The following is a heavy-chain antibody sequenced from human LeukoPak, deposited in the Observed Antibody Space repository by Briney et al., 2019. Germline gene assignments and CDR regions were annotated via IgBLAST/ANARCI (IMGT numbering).Heavy chain of an antibody. CDR3: AKGYTYYYDSSGYN. V-gene: IGHV3-23*01. CDR1: RFTFSSYA. Sequence: GGSLRLSCAASRFTFSSYAMSWVRQAPGKGLEWVSAISGSGGRTYYADSVKGRFTISRDNSKNTLYLQMNSLRAEDTAVYYCAKGYTYYYDSSGYNWGQGTLVTVSS. J-gene: IGHJ4*02. D-gene: IGHD3-22*01. CDR2: ISGSGGRT.